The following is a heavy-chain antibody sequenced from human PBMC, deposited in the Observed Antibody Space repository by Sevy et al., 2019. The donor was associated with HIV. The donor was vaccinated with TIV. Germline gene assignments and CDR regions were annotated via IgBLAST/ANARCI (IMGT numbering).Heavy chain of an antibody. D-gene: IGHD1-26*01. CDR2: IKQDGSGK. J-gene: IGHJ3*02. CDR3: ARHSDSSRALDI. CDR1: GFSLNTYW. Sequence: GGALRLSCAASGFSLNTYWMTWVRQAPGKGLEWVANIKQDGSGKYYVDSVKGRFTISRDNAKNSLYLEMNSLRAEDTAVYYCARHSDSSRALDIWGQWTMVTVSS. V-gene: IGHV3-7*01.